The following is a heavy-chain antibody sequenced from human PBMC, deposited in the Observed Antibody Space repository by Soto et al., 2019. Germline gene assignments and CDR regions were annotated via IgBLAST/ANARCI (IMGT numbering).Heavy chain of an antibody. V-gene: IGHV5-10-1*01. CDR1: GYSFAGYW. D-gene: IGHD3-22*01. Sequence: GESLKISCKGSGYSFAGYWITWVRQKPGKGLEWMGRIDPSDSQTYYSPSFRGHVTISATKSITTVFLQWSSLRASDTAMYYCARQIYDSDTGPNFQYYFDSWGQGTPVTISS. CDR3: ARQIYDSDTGPNFQYYFDS. J-gene: IGHJ4*02. CDR2: IDPSDSQT.